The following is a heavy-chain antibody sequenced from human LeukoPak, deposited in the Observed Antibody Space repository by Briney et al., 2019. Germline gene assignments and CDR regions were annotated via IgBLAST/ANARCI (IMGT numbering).Heavy chain of an antibody. D-gene: IGHD7-27*01. V-gene: IGHV3-74*01. CDR2: IKSDGSIT. CDR1: GFTFSSYW. J-gene: IGHJ4*02. CDR3: ARGHWGLDY. Sequence: GGSLRLSCAASGFTFSSYWMHWVRQAPGKGLVWVSRIKSDGSITNYADSVKGRFTISRDNAKSSVYLQMNSLSAEDTAVYYCARGHWGLDYWGRGTLVTVSS.